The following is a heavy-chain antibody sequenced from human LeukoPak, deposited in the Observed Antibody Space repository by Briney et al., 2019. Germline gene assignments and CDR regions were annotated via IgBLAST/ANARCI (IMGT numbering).Heavy chain of an antibody. J-gene: IGHJ4*02. CDR1: GFTFSDYY. CDR3: AKDPRLPDYFDY. Sequence: SGGSLRLSCAASGFTFSDYYMSWIRQAPGKGLDWVSYISSSGSTTYYADSVKGRSTISRDNSKNTLYLQMNSLRAEDTAVYYCAKDPRLPDYFDYWGQGTLVTVSS. CDR2: ISSSGSTT. V-gene: IGHV3-11*01.